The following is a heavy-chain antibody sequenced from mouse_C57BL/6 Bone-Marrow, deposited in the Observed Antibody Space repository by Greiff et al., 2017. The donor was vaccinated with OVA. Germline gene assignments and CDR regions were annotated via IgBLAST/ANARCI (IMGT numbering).Heavy chain of an antibody. CDR1: GYTFTSYW. CDR2: IDPSDSET. CDR3: ARRFYYYGSSWWYFDV. Sequence: QVQLQQPGAELVRPGSSVKLSCKASGYTFTSYWMHWVKQRPIQGLEWIGNIDPSDSETHYNQKFKDKATLTVDKSSSTAYMQLSSLTSEDSAVYYCARRFYYYGSSWWYFDVWGTGTTVTVSS. V-gene: IGHV1-52*01. D-gene: IGHD1-1*01. J-gene: IGHJ1*03.